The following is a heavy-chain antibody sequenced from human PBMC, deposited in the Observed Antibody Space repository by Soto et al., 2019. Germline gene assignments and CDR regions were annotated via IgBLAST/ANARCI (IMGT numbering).Heavy chain of an antibody. V-gene: IGHV3-21*01. CDR3: ARVRAADVKYFDY. D-gene: IGHD6-13*01. CDR1: GFTFSSYS. J-gene: IGHJ4*02. Sequence: GGSLRLSCAASGFTFSSYSMNWVRQAPGKGLEWVSSISSSSSYIYYADSVKGRFTISRDNAKNSLYLQMNSLRAEDTAVYYCARVRAADVKYFDYWGQGTLVTVSS. CDR2: ISSSSSYI.